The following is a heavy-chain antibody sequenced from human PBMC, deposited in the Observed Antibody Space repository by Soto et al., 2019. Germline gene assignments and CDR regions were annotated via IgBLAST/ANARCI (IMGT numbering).Heavy chain of an antibody. D-gene: IGHD6-13*01. CDR3: ARGGSWYEGYNYYGMDV. Sequence: QVQLQESGPGLVKPSETLPLTCTVSGGSISSYYWSWIRQPAGKGLDWMGRIYTSGSTTYNPSLKSRVTMSVDTAKNQFSLKLTSVTAADTAVYYCARGGSWYEGYNYYGMDVWGQGTTVTVSS. J-gene: IGHJ6*02. CDR1: GGSISSYY. V-gene: IGHV4-4*07. CDR2: IYTSGST.